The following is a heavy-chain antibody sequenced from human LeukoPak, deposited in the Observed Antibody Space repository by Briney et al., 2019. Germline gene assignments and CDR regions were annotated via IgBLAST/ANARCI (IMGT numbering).Heavy chain of an antibody. J-gene: IGHJ4*02. D-gene: IGHD6-13*01. CDR1: GFTFSSYV. CDR3: AKSEGTSWHTFDY. CDR2: ISGSGGST. Sequence: GGSLRLSCAASGFTFSSYVMSWVRQAPGKGLEWVSAISGSGGSTFYADSVKGRFTISRDNSKNTLYLQMNSLRAEDTAVYYCAKSEGTSWHTFDYWGQGTLVTVSS. V-gene: IGHV3-23*01.